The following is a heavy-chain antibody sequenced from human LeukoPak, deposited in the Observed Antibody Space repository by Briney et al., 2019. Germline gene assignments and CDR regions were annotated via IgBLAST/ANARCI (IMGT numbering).Heavy chain of an antibody. J-gene: IGHJ6*03. Sequence: GGSLRLSCAASGFTSSTYSMNWVRQAPGKGLEWVSSISSSGSCIYYADSLKGRFTISRDNAKNSLYLQMNSLRAEDTAVYYCARVGCHNYMDVWGKGTTVTISS. CDR2: ISSSGSCI. CDR3: ARVGCHNYMDV. CDR1: GFTSSTYS. V-gene: IGHV3-21*01. D-gene: IGHD1-26*01.